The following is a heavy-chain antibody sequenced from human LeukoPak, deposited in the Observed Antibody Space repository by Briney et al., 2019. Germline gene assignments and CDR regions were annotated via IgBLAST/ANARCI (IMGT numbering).Heavy chain of an antibody. J-gene: IGHJ2*01. CDR2: IYYSGST. V-gene: IGHV4-39*01. CDR1: GGSISSSSYY. D-gene: IGHD5-24*01. Sequence: SETLSLTCTVPGGSISSSSYYWGWIRQPPGKGLEWIGSIYYSGSTYYNPSLKSRVTISVDTSKNQFSLKLSSVTAADTAVYYCARSPLLGGYNWSGYFDLWGRGTLVTVSS. CDR3: ARSPLLGGYNWSGYFDL.